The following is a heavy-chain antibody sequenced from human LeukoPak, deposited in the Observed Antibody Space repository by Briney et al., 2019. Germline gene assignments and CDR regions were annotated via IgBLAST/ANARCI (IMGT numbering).Heavy chain of an antibody. CDR1: GFTFSSYA. CDR3: ARDPLRLDIVVVPAAPYFDY. V-gene: IGHV3-30*04. J-gene: IGHJ4*02. Sequence: GGSLRLSCAASGFTFSSYAMHWVRQAPGKGLERVAVISYDGSNKYYADSVKGRFTISRDNSKNTLYLQMDSLRAEDTAVYYCARDPLRLDIVVVPAAPYFDYWGQGTLVTVSS. CDR2: ISYDGSNK. D-gene: IGHD2-2*03.